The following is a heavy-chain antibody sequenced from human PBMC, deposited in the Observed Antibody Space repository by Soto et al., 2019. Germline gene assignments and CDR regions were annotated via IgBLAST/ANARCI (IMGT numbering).Heavy chain of an antibody. Sequence: SETLSLTCTVSGGSISSYYWSWIRQSPGKGLEWIGYIYYSGSTNYNPSLKSRVTISVDTSKNRFSLKLSSVTAADTAVYYCARYDSSYALFDYWGQGTLVTVSS. CDR3: ARYDSSYALFDY. J-gene: IGHJ4*02. CDR2: IYYSGST. D-gene: IGHD3-22*01. CDR1: GGSISSYY. V-gene: IGHV4-59*01.